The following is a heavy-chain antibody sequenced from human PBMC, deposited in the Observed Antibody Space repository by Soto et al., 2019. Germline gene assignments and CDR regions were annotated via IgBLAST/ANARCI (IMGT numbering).Heavy chain of an antibody. J-gene: IGHJ5*01. CDR3: ARDPPTETTLDWFDS. V-gene: IGHV3-21*01. CDR2: ISSSGSFM. Sequence: WGSLILSCAASLFRFSSDIMCWVRPAPGKGLEWVSSISSSGSFMNYADSVKGRFTISRDNAKNSVYLHMTSLKHEDTAVYYCARDPPTETTLDWFDSWGQGTLVTVSS. D-gene: IGHD1-7*01. CDR1: LFRFSSDI.